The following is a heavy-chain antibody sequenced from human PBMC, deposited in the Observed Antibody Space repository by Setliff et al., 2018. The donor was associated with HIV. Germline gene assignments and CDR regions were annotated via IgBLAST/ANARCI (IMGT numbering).Heavy chain of an antibody. CDR2: IYTSGST. CDR3: AREIPYSFGYYFDY. Sequence: SETLSLTCTVSGGSISSGGYYWSWIRQPAGKGLEWIGRIYTSGSTKYNPSLKSRLTISVDTSKNQFSLKLRSVTAADTAAYCCAREIPYSFGYYFDYWGQGTLVTVPS. D-gene: IGHD5-18*01. CDR1: GGSISSGGYY. V-gene: IGHV4-61*02. J-gene: IGHJ4*02.